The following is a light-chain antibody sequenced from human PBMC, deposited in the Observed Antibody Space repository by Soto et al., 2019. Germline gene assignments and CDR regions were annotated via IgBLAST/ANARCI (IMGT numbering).Light chain of an antibody. J-gene: IGKJ1*01. V-gene: IGKV1-5*03. Sequence: IQMTQSPNTLSASVGDRVSITCRSSENANGHLAWYQQKPGNAPKLLIYEASILESGVPSRFSGSGYGTEFTLNMTGLLPEEFVTYYCQQYNDLPSFGQGTKV. CDR1: ENANGH. CDR2: EAS. CDR3: QQYNDLPS.